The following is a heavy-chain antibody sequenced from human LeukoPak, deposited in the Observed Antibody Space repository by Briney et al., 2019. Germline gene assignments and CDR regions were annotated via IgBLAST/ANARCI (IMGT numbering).Heavy chain of an antibody. CDR1: GGSFSGYY. D-gene: IGHD2-2*01. J-gene: IGHJ4*02. Sequence: SETRSLTCALYGGSFSGYYWSWVRHPPGKGLEWIGEINHSGSTNYNPSLKSRVTISVDTSKHQFSLKLSSVTAADTAVYYCARGLGDIVVVPAAIDYWGQGTLVTGSS. CDR3: ARGLGDIVVVPAAIDY. V-gene: IGHV4-34*01. CDR2: INHSGST.